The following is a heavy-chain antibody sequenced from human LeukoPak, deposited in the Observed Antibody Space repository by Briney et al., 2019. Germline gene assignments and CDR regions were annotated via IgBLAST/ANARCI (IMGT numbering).Heavy chain of an antibody. V-gene: IGHV4-30-4*01. Sequence: SETLSLTCTVSGGSISSGDYYWSWIRQSPGKGLEWIGYIYCSGSTYYNPSLKSRVTISVDTSKNQFSLKPSSVTGADPAVYYCARSSARRERNLICDWYPFFDYWAQGPRVPVSS. D-gene: IGHD3-22*01. J-gene: IGHJ4*02. CDR2: IYCSGST. CDR1: GGSISSGDYY. CDR3: ARSSARRERNLICDWYPFFDY.